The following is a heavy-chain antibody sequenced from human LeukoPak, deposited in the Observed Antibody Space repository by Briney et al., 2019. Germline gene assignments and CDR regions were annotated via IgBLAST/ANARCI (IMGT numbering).Heavy chain of an antibody. Sequence: GASVKVSCKASGGTFSSYAISWVRQAPGQGLEWMGGVIPIFGTANYAQKFQGRVTITADKSTSTAYMELSSLRSEDTAVYYCAREGFEGFWSGYYDYWGQGTLVTVSS. CDR1: GGTFSSYA. CDR3: AREGFEGFWSGYYDY. J-gene: IGHJ4*02. V-gene: IGHV1-69*06. CDR2: VIPIFGTA. D-gene: IGHD3-3*01.